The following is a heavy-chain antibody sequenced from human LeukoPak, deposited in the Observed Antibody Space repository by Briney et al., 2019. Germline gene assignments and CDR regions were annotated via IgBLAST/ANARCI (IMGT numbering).Heavy chain of an antibody. CDR3: ARRGGDCTNGVCYLFDY. CDR2: IYYSGST. V-gene: IGHV4-39*01. Sequence: PSETLSLTCTVSGGSISSSSYYWSWIRQPPGKGLEWIGSIYYSGSTYYNPSLKSRVTISVDTSKNQFSLKLSSVTAADTAVYYCARRGGDCTNGVCYLFDYWGQGTLVTVSS. D-gene: IGHD2-8*01. CDR1: GGSISSSSYY. J-gene: IGHJ4*02.